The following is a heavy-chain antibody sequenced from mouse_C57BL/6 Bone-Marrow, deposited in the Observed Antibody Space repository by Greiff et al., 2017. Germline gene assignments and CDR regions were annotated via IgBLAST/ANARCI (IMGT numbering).Heavy chain of an antibody. V-gene: IGHV1-81*01. Sequence: VKLMESGAELVRPGASVKLSCTASGYTFTSYGISWVKQRTGQGLEWTGEIYPRSGNTYYNEKFKGKATLTADKSSSTAYMTLHSLTSEDSAVYFCARRDYYGCSYYFGCRGQGTTLTVSS. CDR2: IYPRSGNT. CDR1: GYTFTSYG. CDR3: ARRDYYGCSYYFGC. J-gene: IGHJ2*01. D-gene: IGHD1-1*01.